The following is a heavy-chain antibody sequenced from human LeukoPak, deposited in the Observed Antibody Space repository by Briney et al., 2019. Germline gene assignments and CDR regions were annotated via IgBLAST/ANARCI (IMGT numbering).Heavy chain of an antibody. V-gene: IGHV4-34*01. Sequence: SETLSLTCAVYGGSFSGYYWSWIRQPPGKGLEWIGEINHSGSTNYNPSLKSRVTISVDTSKNQFSLKLSSVTAADTAVYYCARGRGYNKYFQHWGQGTLVTVSS. D-gene: IGHD1-1*01. CDR2: INHSGST. CDR3: ARGRGYNKYFQH. J-gene: IGHJ1*01. CDR1: GGSFSGYY.